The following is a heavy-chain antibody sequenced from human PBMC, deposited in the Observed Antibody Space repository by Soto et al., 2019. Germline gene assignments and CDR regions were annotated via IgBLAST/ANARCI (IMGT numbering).Heavy chain of an antibody. CDR3: ARRPYGDYGDYFYY. CDR1: GFTFSSFW. Sequence: EVQLVESGGSLVQPGGSLRLSCAASGFTFSSFWMSWVRQAPGKGLEWVANIKQDGSEKYYVDSVRGRFSISRDNAKNSLFLQTNSPRDEDTAVYYCARRPYGDYGDYFYYWGQGTLVTVSS. V-gene: IGHV3-7*01. CDR2: IKQDGSEK. J-gene: IGHJ4*02. D-gene: IGHD4-17*01.